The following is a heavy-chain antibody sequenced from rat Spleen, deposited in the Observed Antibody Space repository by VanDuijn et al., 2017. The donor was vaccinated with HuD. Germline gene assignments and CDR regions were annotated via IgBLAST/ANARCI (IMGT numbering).Heavy chain of an antibody. CDR3: ARHTGS. CDR1: GFTFSNYY. Sequence: EVQLVESGGGLVQPGRSLKLSCAASGFTFSNYYMAWVRQAPKKGLEWVATISYDGSSTYYRDSVKGRFTISRDNAKSTLYLQMDSLRSEDTATYYCARHTGSWGQGVMVTVSS. J-gene: IGHJ2*01. CDR2: ISYDGSST. D-gene: IGHD5-1*01. V-gene: IGHV5-7*01.